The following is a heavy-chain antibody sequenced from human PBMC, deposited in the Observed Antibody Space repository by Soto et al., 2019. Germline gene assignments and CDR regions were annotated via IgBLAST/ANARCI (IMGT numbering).Heavy chain of an antibody. CDR3: TTPYDSSGYTFDY. J-gene: IGHJ4*02. V-gene: IGHV3-15*01. CDR2: IKSKTDGGTT. D-gene: IGHD3-22*01. Sequence: EVQLVESGGGLVKPGGSLRLSCAASGFTFSNAWMSWVRQAPGKGLEWVGRIKSKTDGGTTDYAAPVKGRFTISRDDSKNPLYLQMNSLKTEDTAVYYCTTPYDSSGYTFDYWGQGTLVTVSS. CDR1: GFTFSNAW.